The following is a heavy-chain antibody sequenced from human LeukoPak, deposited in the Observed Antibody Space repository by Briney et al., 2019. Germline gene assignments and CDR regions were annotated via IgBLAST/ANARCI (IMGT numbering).Heavy chain of an antibody. CDR2: ITGSGGST. CDR3: AKGKYSYGYWFDP. D-gene: IGHD5-18*01. CDR1: GFTFSSYV. J-gene: IGHJ5*02. Sequence: GGSLRLSCAASGFTFSSYVMSWVRQAPGKGLEWVSVITGSGGSTFYADSVKGRFTISRDNSKNTLYLQMNSLRAEDTAVYYCAKGKYSYGYWFDPWGQGTLVTVSS. V-gene: IGHV3-23*01.